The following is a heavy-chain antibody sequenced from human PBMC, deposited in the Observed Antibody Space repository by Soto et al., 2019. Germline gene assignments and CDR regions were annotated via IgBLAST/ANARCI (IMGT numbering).Heavy chain of an antibody. CDR2: IYSGGST. CDR1: GFTVSSNY. V-gene: IGHV3-66*01. CDR3: ARVGDKLSLYYFDY. Sequence: GGSLRLSCAASGFTVSSNYMSWVRQAPGKGLEWVSVIYSGGSTYYADSVKGRFTISRDNSKNTLYLQMNSLRAEDTAVYYCARVGDKLSLYYFDYWGQGTLVTVSS. D-gene: IGHD3-9*01. J-gene: IGHJ4*02.